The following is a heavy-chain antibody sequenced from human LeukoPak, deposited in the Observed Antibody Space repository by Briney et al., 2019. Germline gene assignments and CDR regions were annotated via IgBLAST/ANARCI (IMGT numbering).Heavy chain of an antibody. V-gene: IGHV4-61*02. D-gene: IGHD2-8*01. Sequence: SQTLSLTCTVSGGSISSGSYYWSWIRQPAGKGLEWIGRIYTSGSTNYNPSLKSRVTISVDTSKNQFSLKLSSVTAADTAVYYCAREVMVYTIPLNYYYMDVWGRGTTVTVSS. CDR3: AREVMVYTIPLNYYYMDV. CDR1: GGSISSGSYY. CDR2: IYTSGST. J-gene: IGHJ6*03.